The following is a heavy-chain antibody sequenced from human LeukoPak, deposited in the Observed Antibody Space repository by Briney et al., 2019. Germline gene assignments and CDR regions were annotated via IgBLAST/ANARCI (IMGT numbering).Heavy chain of an antibody. J-gene: IGHJ4*02. Sequence: SETLFLTCTVSGGSISSYYWSWIRQPPGKGLEWIGYIYYSGSTNYNPSLKSRVTISVDTSKNQFSLKLSSVTAADTAVYYCARVNGYYYFDYWGQGTLVTVSS. D-gene: IGHD2-8*01. V-gene: IGHV4-59*01. CDR1: GGSISSYY. CDR3: ARVNGYYYFDY. CDR2: IYYSGST.